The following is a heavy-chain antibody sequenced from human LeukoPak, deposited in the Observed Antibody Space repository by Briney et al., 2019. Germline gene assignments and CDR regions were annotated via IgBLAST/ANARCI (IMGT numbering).Heavy chain of an antibody. CDR3: ARAGGYCSGGSCYPHFDY. J-gene: IGHJ4*02. D-gene: IGHD2-15*01. CDR1: GGTFSSYA. CDR2: IIPIFGTA. V-gene: IGHV1-69*13. Sequence: SVKVSCKASGGTFSSYAISWVRQAPGQGLEWMGEIIPIFGTANYAQNFQGRVTITADESTSTAYMQLSSLRSEDTAVYYCARAGGYCSGGSCYPHFDYWGQGTLVTVSS.